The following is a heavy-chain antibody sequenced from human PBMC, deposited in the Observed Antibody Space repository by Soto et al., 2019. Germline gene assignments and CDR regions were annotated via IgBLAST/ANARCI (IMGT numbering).Heavy chain of an antibody. J-gene: IGHJ6*02. CDR1: GGSISSSSYY. Sequence: PSETLSLTCTVSGGSISSSSYYWGWIRQPPGKGLEWIGSIYYSGSTYYNPSLKSRVTISVDTSKNQFSLKLSSVTAADTAVYYCARVGGGGYYYYGMDVWGQGTTVTVSS. V-gene: IGHV4-39*07. CDR3: ARVGGGGYYYYGMDV. CDR2: IYYSGST. D-gene: IGHD3-16*01.